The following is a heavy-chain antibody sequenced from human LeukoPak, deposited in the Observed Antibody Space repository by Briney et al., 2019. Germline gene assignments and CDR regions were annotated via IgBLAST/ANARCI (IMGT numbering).Heavy chain of an antibody. J-gene: IGHJ4*02. CDR3: ARDRWGYSYGGD. CDR2: IKEDGTAK. Sequence: GGSLRLSCTASGFTFSNYWMHWVRQAPGKGLEWVANIKEDGTAKFHVDSVKGRFTISRDNAKNSLYLQMNSLRAEDMAVYYCARDRWGYSYGGDWGQGTLVTVSS. V-gene: IGHV3-7*01. D-gene: IGHD5-18*01. CDR1: GFTFSNYW.